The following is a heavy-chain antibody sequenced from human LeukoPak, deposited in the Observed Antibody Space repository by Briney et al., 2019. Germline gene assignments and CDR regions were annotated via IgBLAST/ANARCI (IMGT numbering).Heavy chain of an antibody. V-gene: IGHV3-21*01. Sequence: GGSLRLSCAASGFTFSSYSMNWVRQAPGKGLEWVSSITRSSSYKYYADSVKGRFTISRDNAKNSLYLQMNSLRADDTAVYYCARSARLMKGVVEVTALDDWGQGTLVTVSS. CDR3: ARSARLMKGVVEVTALDD. CDR1: GFTFSSYS. D-gene: IGHD3-3*01. CDR2: ITRSSSYK. J-gene: IGHJ4*02.